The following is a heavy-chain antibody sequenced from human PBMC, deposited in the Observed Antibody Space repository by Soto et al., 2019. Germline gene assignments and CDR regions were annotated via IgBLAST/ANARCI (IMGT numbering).Heavy chain of an antibody. CDR2: IYPGDSDT. V-gene: IGHV5-51*01. J-gene: IGHJ3*02. Sequence: PGESLKISCKASGYSFTTYWIGWVRQMPGKGLEWMGIIYPGDSDTRYSPSFQGQVTISADKSISTAYLQWSSLKASDTAMYYCARWYYYDSSGSNKAFDIWGQGTMVTVSS. CDR3: ARWYYYDSSGSNKAFDI. CDR1: GYSFTTYW. D-gene: IGHD3-22*01.